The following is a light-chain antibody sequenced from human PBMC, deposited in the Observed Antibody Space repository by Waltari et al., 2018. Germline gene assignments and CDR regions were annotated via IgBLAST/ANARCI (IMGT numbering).Light chain of an antibody. CDR2: DAS. CDR1: QSVTTK. Sequence: QSPATLSVSPGEGATLSCRASQSVTTKLAWYQLKPGQAPRLLIYDASSRATGIPARFSGSGFGTEFTLTISSLQSEDFAVYYCQQYHNWPPWTFGRGTKVEIK. CDR3: QQYHNWPPWT. V-gene: IGKV3D-15*01. J-gene: IGKJ1*01.